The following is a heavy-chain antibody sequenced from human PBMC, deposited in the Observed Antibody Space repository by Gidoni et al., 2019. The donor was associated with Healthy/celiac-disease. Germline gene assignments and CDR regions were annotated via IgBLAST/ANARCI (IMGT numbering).Heavy chain of an antibody. CDR1: VFTFDDYA. J-gene: IGHJ4*02. Sequence: EVQLVESGGGLVQPGRSLRLSCAASVFTFDDYAMHWVRQAPGKGLEWVSGISWNSGSIGYADSVKGRFTISRDNAKNSLYLQMNSLRAEDTALYYCAKDMYRFRGIAARGTDYWGQGTLVTVSS. V-gene: IGHV3-9*01. CDR2: ISWNSGSI. CDR3: AKDMYRFRGIAARGTDY. D-gene: IGHD6-6*01.